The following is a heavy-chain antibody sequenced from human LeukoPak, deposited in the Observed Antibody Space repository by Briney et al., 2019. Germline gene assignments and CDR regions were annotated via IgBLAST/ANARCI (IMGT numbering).Heavy chain of an antibody. CDR1: GYTFTSYG. D-gene: IGHD2-2*01. CDR3: ALQLPKSPDDY. V-gene: IGHV1-18*01. Sequence: GESLKVSCKASGYTFTSYGISWVRQAPGQGLEWMGWISAYNGNTNYAQKLQGRVTMTTDTSTSTAYMELRSLRSDDTAVYYCALQLPKSPDDYWGQGTLVTVSS. J-gene: IGHJ4*02. CDR2: ISAYNGNT.